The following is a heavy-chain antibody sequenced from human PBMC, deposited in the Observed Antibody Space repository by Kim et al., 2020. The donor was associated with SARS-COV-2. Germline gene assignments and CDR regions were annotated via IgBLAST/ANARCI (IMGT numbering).Heavy chain of an antibody. D-gene: IGHD5-18*01. CDR3: AREAGGYSYGTAFDY. Sequence: SVKVSCKASGGTFSSYAISWVRQAPGQGLEWMGGIIPIFGTANYAQKFQGRVTITADESTSTAYMELSSLRSEDTAVYYCAREAGGYSYGTAFDYWGQGTLVPLPS. CDR2: IIPIFGTA. CDR1: GGTFSSYA. V-gene: IGHV1-69*13. J-gene: IGHJ4*02.